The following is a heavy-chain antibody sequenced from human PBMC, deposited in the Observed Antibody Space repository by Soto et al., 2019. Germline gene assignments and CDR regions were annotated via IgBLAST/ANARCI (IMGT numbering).Heavy chain of an antibody. CDR3: ARGVDSWSGYLF. CDR1: GGSFDGYY. CDR2: IHPSGST. D-gene: IGHD3-3*01. V-gene: IGHV4-34*01. Sequence: SENLSLTCALYGGSFDGYYWSCIRQSPWRGLEWIGEIHPSGSTKYNPSLKSRVSLSVDTSTKQFSLKMTSMTAADRGVYYCARGVDSWSGYLFWGQGTPVTVSS. J-gene: IGHJ4*02.